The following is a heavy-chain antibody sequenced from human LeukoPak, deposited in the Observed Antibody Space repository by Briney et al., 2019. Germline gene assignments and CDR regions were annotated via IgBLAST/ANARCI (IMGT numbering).Heavy chain of an antibody. CDR1: GFTFSSYG. CDR2: ISSSGSTI. V-gene: IGHV3-48*04. J-gene: IGHJ3*02. Sequence: GGSLRLSCAASGFTFSSYGMHWVRQAPGKGLEWVSYISSSGSTIYYADSVKGRFTISRDNAKNSPYLQMNSLRAEDTAVYYCARDHPESHNAFDIWGQGTMVTVSS. CDR3: ARDHPESHNAFDI.